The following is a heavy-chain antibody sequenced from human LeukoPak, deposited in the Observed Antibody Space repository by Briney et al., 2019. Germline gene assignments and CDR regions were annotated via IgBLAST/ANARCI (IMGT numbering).Heavy chain of an antibody. CDR3: AARPTSAAVAPSDF. V-gene: IGHV3-23*01. J-gene: IGHJ4*02. CDR2: ISGSGDST. Sequence: GGSLRLSCAASGFTFSSYSMNWVRQAPGKGLEWVSAISGSGDSTYYADSVKGRFTISRDNSKSMLYLQMNSLRAEDTATYYCAARPTSAAVAPSDFWGQGTLVTVSS. CDR1: GFTFSSYS. D-gene: IGHD6-19*01.